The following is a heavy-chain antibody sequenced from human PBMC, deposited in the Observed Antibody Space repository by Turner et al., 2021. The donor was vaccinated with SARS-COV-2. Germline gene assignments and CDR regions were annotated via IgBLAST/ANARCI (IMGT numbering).Heavy chain of an antibody. V-gene: IGHV4-39*01. Sequence: QLQLQESGPGLVKPSETLSLTCTVSSGSISSSAYYWGWFRQPTGKGLEWIGSFFYSGSTYYSPSLKSRITISVDTSKNQFSLNLSSVTAADTAVYYCARQVSILGRWLAPFDSWGQGTLVTVSS. J-gene: IGHJ4*02. CDR3: ARQVSILGRWLAPFDS. CDR1: SGSISSSAYY. CDR2: FFYSGST. D-gene: IGHD6-19*01.